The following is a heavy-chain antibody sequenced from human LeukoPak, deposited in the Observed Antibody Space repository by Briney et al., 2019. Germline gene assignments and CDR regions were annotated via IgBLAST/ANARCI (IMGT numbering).Heavy chain of an antibody. CDR3: ARAPSLVFQDSSWYIY. CDR2: INPNSGGT. J-gene: IGHJ4*02. Sequence: ASVKVSCKASGYTFTNYHLHWVRQAPGQGLEWMGWINPNSGGTNYAQKFQGRVTMTRDTSISTAYMELSRLRSDDTAVYYCARAPSLVFQDSSWYIYWGQGTLVTVSS. V-gene: IGHV1-2*02. CDR1: GYTFTNYH. D-gene: IGHD6-13*01.